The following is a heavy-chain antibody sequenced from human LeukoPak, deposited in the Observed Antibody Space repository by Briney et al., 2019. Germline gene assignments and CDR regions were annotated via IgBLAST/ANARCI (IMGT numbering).Heavy chain of an antibody. D-gene: IGHD2-8*02. CDR2: IKQDGSEK. CDR1: GFTFSSYW. V-gene: IGHV3-7*03. J-gene: IGHJ4*02. Sequence: GSLRLSCAASGFTFSSYWMSWVRQAPGKGLEWVANIKQDGSEKYYVDSVKGRFTISRDNSKNTLYLQMNSLKAEDTAVYYCARLTGASNSGYWGQGTLVTVSS. CDR3: ARLTGASNSGY.